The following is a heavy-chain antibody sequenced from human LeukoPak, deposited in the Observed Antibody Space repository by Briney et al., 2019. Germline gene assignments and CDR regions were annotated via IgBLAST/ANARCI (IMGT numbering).Heavy chain of an antibody. V-gene: IGHV3-21*01. D-gene: IGHD6-13*01. CDR3: ARVYSSSWYFGYLYIDV. CDR2: ISWRSSDI. Sequence: GGSLRLSCAASGFTFSSYNMKWVRQAPGKGLEWVSSISWRSSDIEYADSVKGRFTISRDNAKKSLYLQMNNLRAEDTAVYYCARVYSSSWYFGYLYIDVWGNGTTVTVPS. CDR1: GFTFSSYN. J-gene: IGHJ6*03.